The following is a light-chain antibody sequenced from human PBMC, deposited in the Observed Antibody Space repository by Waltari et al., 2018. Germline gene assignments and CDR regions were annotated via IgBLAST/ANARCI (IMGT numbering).Light chain of an antibody. CDR2: RDT. Sequence: SYELTQPSSVSVSPGQTARITCSGGLLADRYVRWFQQKPGQAPRLLIYRDTERPSGIPERFSGSRSGTTVTLTISGAQADDEADFYCYSAPANNQGIFGGGTKLTVL. J-gene: IGLJ2*01. CDR3: YSAPANNQGI. V-gene: IGLV3-27*01. CDR1: LLADRY.